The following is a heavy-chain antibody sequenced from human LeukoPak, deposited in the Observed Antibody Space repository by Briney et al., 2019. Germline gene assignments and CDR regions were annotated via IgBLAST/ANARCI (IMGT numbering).Heavy chain of an antibody. CDR1: GSTFRDYY. D-gene: IGHD3-3*01. J-gene: IGHJ5*02. Sequence: PGGSLRLSCTASGSTFRDYYVTWIRQAPGKGLGWVSYIRSTGSSTAYADSVKGRSAISRDNAKNSLYPQMHGLRVEDTAVYYCARVYYASWSGQPLSQHWLDPWGQGTLVTVSS. CDR3: ARVYYASWSGQPLSQHWLDP. CDR2: IRSTGSST. V-gene: IGHV3-11*04.